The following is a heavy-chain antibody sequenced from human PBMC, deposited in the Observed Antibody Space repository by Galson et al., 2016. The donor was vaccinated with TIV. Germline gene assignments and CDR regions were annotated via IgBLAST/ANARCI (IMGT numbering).Heavy chain of an antibody. D-gene: IGHD6-19*01. Sequence: SLRLSCAASGFTFSSYALTWVRQAPGKGLEWVAAITGGGGSSYYADSVKGRFTISRANSKKMLYLHLNSLRAEDTAVYYCAKVPSSGFPYYYGIDVWGQGTTVTVA. J-gene: IGHJ6*02. CDR3: AKVPSSGFPYYYGIDV. CDR2: ITGGGGSS. V-gene: IGHV3-23*01. CDR1: GFTFSSYA.